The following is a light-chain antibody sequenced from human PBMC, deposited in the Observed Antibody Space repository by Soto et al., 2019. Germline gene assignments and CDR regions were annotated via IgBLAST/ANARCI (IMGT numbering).Light chain of an antibody. CDR1: QSISTW. V-gene: IGKV1-5*01. CDR3: QQLNNYPRT. Sequence: DIQITQSPSTLSASVGDRVTITCRASQSISTWLAWYQQEPGKAPKLLIYAASNLHSGAPARFSGSGAGTDFTLTISSLQPEDVATDYCQQLNNYPRTFGQGTKVDIK. CDR2: AAS. J-gene: IGKJ1*01.